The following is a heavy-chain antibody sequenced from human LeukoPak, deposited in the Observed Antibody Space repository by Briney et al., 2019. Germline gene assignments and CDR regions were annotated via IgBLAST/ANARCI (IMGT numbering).Heavy chain of an antibody. Sequence: SVKVSCKASGYTFTSYAMHWVRQAPGQGLEWMGRIIPILGIANYAQKFQGRVTITADKSTSTAYMELSSLRSEDTAVYYCARPYYYYQGDAFDIWGQGTMVTVSS. V-gene: IGHV1-69*04. CDR3: ARPYYYYQGDAFDI. CDR2: IIPILGIA. D-gene: IGHD3-10*01. CDR1: GYTFTSYA. J-gene: IGHJ3*02.